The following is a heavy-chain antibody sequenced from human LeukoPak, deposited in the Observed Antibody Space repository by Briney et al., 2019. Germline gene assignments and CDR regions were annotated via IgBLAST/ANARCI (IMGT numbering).Heavy chain of an antibody. CDR2: IIPIFGTA. J-gene: IGHJ2*01. Sequence: SVKVSCKASGYTFTSYYMHWVRQAPGQGLEWMGGIIPIFGTANYAQKFQGRVTITTDESTSTAYMELSSLRSEDTAVYYCARGRQLARPRTLYFDLWGRGTLVTVSS. V-gene: IGHV1-69*05. D-gene: IGHD6-6*01. CDR3: ARGRQLARPRTLYFDL. CDR1: GYTFTSYY.